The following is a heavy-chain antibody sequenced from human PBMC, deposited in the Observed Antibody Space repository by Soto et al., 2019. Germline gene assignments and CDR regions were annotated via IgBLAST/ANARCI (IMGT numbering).Heavy chain of an antibody. CDR1: GFSLSTSGMC. CDR3: VRNLGSFDWCDGMDV. D-gene: IGHD3-9*01. CDR2: IDWDDDK. J-gene: IGHJ6*02. V-gene: IGHV2-70*01. Sequence: SGPTLVNPTQTLTLTCTFSGFSLSTSGMCVSWIRQPPGKALEWLALIDWDDDKYYSTSLKTRLTISKDTSKNQVVLTMTNMDPVDTATYYCVRNLGSFDWCDGMDVWGQGPTVTVS.